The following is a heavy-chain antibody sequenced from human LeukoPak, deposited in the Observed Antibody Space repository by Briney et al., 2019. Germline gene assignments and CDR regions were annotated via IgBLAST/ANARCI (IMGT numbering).Heavy chain of an antibody. D-gene: IGHD3-22*01. CDR1: GGTFSSYA. CDR2: IIPILGIA. Sequence: SVKVSCKASGGTFSSYAISWVRQAPGQGLEWMGRIIPILGIANYAQKFQGRVTITADKSTSTAYMELSSLRSEDTAVYYCARDGFTGGDTMIPWGQGTLVTVSS. CDR3: ARDGFTGGDTMIP. J-gene: IGHJ5*02. V-gene: IGHV1-69*04.